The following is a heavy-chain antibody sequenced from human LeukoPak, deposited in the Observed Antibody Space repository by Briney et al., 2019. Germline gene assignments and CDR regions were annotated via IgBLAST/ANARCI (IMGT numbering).Heavy chain of an antibody. CDR2: IYSGGST. CDR1: GFTVSSNY. Sequence: GGSLRLSCAASGFTVSSNYVSWVRQPPGKGLEWVSVIYSGGSTYYADSVKGRFTISRDNARNTLYMQMNSLRAEDTAVHYCVRGCSSTSCYPFDCWGQGTLVTVSS. D-gene: IGHD2-2*01. J-gene: IGHJ4*02. CDR3: VRGCSSTSCYPFDC. V-gene: IGHV3-53*03.